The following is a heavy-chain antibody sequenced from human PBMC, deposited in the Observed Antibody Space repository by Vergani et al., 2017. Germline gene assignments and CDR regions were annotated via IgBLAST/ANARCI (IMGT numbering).Heavy chain of an antibody. CDR3: ARGPKGYSSGWYLVY. J-gene: IGHJ4*02. CDR1: GYTFTGYY. D-gene: IGHD6-19*01. CDR2: INPNSGGT. V-gene: IGHV1-2*02. Sequence: QVQLVQSGAEVKKPGASVKVSCKASGYTFTGYYMHWVRQAPGQGLEWMGWINPNSGGTNYAQKFHGRVTMTRDTSISTAYMELSRLRSDDTAVYYCARGPKGYSSGWYLVYWGQGTLVTVSS.